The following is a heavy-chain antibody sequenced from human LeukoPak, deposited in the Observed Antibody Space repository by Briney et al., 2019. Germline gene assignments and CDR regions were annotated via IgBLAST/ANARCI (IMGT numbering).Heavy chain of an antibody. V-gene: IGHV1-69*04. CDR2: IIPILGIA. J-gene: IGHJ4*02. Sequence: GASVKVSCKASGGTFSSYAISWVRQAPGQGLEWMGRIIPILGIANYAQKFQGRVTITADKSTSTAYMELSSLRSEDTAVYYCARRAGGSHPLDYWGQRTLVTVSS. CDR1: GGTFSSYA. CDR3: ARRAGGSHPLDY. D-gene: IGHD1-26*01.